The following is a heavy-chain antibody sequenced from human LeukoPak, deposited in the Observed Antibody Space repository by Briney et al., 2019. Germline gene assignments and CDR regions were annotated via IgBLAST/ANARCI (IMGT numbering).Heavy chain of an antibody. Sequence: GGSLRLSCAASGFTFSGSAMHWVRQASGKGLEWVGRIRSKANSYATAYAASVKGRFTISRDDSKNTAYLQMNSLKNEDTAVYYCTRHLNGAVTGDYWGQGTLVTVSS. D-gene: IGHD2-21*02. CDR2: IRSKANSYAT. CDR3: TRHLNGAVTGDY. CDR1: GFTFSGSA. V-gene: IGHV3-73*01. J-gene: IGHJ4*02.